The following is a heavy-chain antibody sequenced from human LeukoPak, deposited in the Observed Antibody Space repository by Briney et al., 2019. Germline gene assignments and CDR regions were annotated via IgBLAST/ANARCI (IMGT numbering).Heavy chain of an antibody. Sequence: SETLSLTCTVSGGSISSYYWSWIRQPPGKGLEWIGYIYYSGSTNYNPSLKSRVTISVDTSKNQFSLKLSSVTAADTAVYYCARTYSGSYYFDCWGQGTLVTVSS. D-gene: IGHD1-26*01. CDR3: ARTYSGSYYFDC. CDR2: IYYSGST. J-gene: IGHJ4*02. V-gene: IGHV4-59*01. CDR1: GGSISSYY.